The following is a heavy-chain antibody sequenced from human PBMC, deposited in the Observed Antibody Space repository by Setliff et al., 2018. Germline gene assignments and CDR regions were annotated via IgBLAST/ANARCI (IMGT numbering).Heavy chain of an antibody. CDR1: GFTFTNYA. CDR2: ISGSGGST. J-gene: IGHJ6*03. CDR3: ARSTETFSGEDFYFFYYMDV. V-gene: IGHV3-23*01. Sequence: GGSLRLSCAASGFTFTNYAMTWVRQAPGKGLQWVSAISGSGGSTYYADSVKGRYTISRDSSRNTLYLQMSSLRPEDTALYYCARSTETFSGEDFYFFYYMDVWGKGTTVTVSS. D-gene: IGHD4-4*01.